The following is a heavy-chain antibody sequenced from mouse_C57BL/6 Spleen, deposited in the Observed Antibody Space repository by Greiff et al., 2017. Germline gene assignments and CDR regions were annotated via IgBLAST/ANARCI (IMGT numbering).Heavy chain of an antibody. CDR2: ISYSGST. CDR3: ARDGGYYSNYYWYFDV. CDR1: GYSITSGYD. V-gene: IGHV3-1*01. D-gene: IGHD2-5*01. Sequence: EVKLMESGPGMVKPSQSLSLTCTVTGYSITSGYDWHWIRHFPGNKLEWMGYISYSGSTNYNPSLKSRISITHDTSKNHFFLKLNSVTTEDTATYYCARDGGYYSNYYWYFDVWGTGTTVTVSS. J-gene: IGHJ1*03.